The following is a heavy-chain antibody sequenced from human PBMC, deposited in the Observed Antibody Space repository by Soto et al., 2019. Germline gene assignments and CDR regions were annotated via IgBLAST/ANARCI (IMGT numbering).Heavy chain of an antibody. CDR3: ASSSQSTVTTFDH. CDR1: GDSISSGGYY. CDR2: IYYSGST. Sequence: QVQLQESSAGLVKPSQTLSLTCTVSGDSISSGGYYWSWIRQQPGKGLEWIGYIYYSGSTYYNPSLKSRVTISVDTSKNQFSLKLSSVTAADTAVYYCASSSQSTVTTFDHWGQGTLVTVSS. J-gene: IGHJ5*02. V-gene: IGHV4-31*03. D-gene: IGHD4-17*01.